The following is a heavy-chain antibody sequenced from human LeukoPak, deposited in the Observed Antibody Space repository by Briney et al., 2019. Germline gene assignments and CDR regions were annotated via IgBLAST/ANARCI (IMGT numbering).Heavy chain of an antibody. CDR3: ARGIRFRGFSNGMDV. Sequence: SQTLSLTCGISGDSVSNKNTAWNWIRQSPSSGLEWLGRTYYRSKWHYGYAVSVKSRIAINPDTSKNQFSLQLNSVTPEDTAVYYCARGIRFRGFSNGMDVWGQGTTVTVSS. D-gene: IGHD3-10*01. V-gene: IGHV6-1*01. J-gene: IGHJ6*02. CDR2: TYYRSKWHY. CDR1: GDSVSNKNTA.